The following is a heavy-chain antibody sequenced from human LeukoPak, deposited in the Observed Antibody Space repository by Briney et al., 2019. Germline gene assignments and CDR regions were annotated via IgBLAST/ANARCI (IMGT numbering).Heavy chain of an antibody. Sequence: ASVKVSCKVSGYTLTELSMHWVRQAPGKGLEWMGGFDPEDGETIYAQKFQGRVTMTEDTSTDTAYMELSSLRSEDTAVYYCATAIWLWDAFDIWGQGTMVTVSS. CDR1: GYTLTELS. CDR3: ATAIWLWDAFDI. D-gene: IGHD3-9*01. J-gene: IGHJ3*02. V-gene: IGHV1-24*01. CDR2: FDPEDGET.